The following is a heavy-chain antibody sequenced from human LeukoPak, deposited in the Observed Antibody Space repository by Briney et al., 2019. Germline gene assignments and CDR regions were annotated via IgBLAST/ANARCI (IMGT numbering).Heavy chain of an antibody. CDR3: ARGGGSGSYDY. V-gene: IGHV3-21*01. CDR2: ISGGSGYI. J-gene: IGHJ4*02. D-gene: IGHD3-10*01. CDR1: GFTFSGYF. Sequence: PGGSLRLSCAASGFTFSGYFMNWVRQAPGEGLEWVSSISGGSGYIYYADSVKGRFTISRDNARNSLYLQMNSLRAEDTAVYYCARGGGSGSYDYWGQGTLATVSS.